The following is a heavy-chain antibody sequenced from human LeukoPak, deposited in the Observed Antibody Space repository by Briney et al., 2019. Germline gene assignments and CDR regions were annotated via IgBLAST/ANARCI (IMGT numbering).Heavy chain of an antibody. Sequence: GASVKVSFKASGYTFTDYYMHWVRQAPGQGLEWMGWINPNSGGTNYAQRFQGRVTMTRDTSISTAYMELSRLRSDDTAVYYCVSREWRSGYSLFDSWGQGTLVTVSS. CDR2: INPNSGGT. CDR3: VSREWRSGYSLFDS. J-gene: IGHJ4*02. V-gene: IGHV1-2*02. CDR1: GYTFTDYY. D-gene: IGHD3-22*01.